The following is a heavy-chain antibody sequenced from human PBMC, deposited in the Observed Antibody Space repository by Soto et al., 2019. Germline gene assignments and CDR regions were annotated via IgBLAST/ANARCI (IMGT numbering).Heavy chain of an antibody. CDR1: RYNFTTYW. CDR3: ARRSSGWYGGGYYFDF. J-gene: IGHJ4*02. V-gene: IGHV5-51*01. Sequence: GESLKISCKGSRYNFTTYWIAWVRQMPGKGLEWMGIIYPGDSDTRYSPSFQGQVTISADKSISTAYLQWSSLKASDTAMYYCARRSSGWYGGGYYFDFWGQGMLVTVSS. D-gene: IGHD6-19*01. CDR2: IYPGDSDT.